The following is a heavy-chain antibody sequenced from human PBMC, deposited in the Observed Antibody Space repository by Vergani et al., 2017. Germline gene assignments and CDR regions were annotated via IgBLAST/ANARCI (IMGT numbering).Heavy chain of an antibody. CDR1: GYTFTGYY. J-gene: IGHJ5*02. V-gene: IGHV1-2*02. CDR2: INPNSGGT. D-gene: IGHD3-10*01. Sequence: QVQLVQSGAEVKKTGASVKVSCKASGYTFTGYYMHWVRQAPGQGLEWMGWINPNSGGTNYAQKFQGRVTMTRDTSISTAYMELSRLRSDDTAVYYCARRYMVRGVIHNWFDPWGQGTLVTVSS. CDR3: ARRYMVRGVIHNWFDP.